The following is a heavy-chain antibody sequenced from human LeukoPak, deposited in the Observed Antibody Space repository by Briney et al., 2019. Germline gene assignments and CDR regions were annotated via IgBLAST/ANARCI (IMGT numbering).Heavy chain of an antibody. V-gene: IGHV1-18*04. J-gene: IGHJ5*02. Sequence: VASVKVSCKASGYTFTGYYMQWVRQAPGQGLEWMGWMNPNSGNTGYAQKLQGRVTMTTDTSTSTAYMELRSLRSDGTAVYYCARDRGWFDPWGQGTLVTVSS. CDR3: ARDRGWFDP. CDR2: MNPNSGNT. CDR1: GYTFTGYY.